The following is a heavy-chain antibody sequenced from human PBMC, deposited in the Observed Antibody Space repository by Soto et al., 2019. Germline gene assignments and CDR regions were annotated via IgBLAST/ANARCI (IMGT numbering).Heavy chain of an antibody. V-gene: IGHV3-43*02. CDR1: GFTFEDYA. J-gene: IGHJ4*02. Sequence: EVQLVESGGGVVQPGGSLRLSCAASGFTFEDYALHWVRQSSGKGPEWVSLINADGTDTYYAHSVNGRFTISRDNRKASFFLQMNSLRPEDSAMYYCDKARFYFDSSPYDSWGQGTLVTVTS. D-gene: IGHD3-22*01. CDR3: DKARFYFDSSPYDS. CDR2: INADGTDT.